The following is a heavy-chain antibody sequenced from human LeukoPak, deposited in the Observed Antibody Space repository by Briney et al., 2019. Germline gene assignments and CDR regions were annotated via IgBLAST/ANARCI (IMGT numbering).Heavy chain of an antibody. Sequence: SVKVSCKASGGTFSSYAISWVRQAPGQGLEWMGGIIPIFGTANYAQKFQGRVTITADESTSTAYMELSSLRSEDTAVYYCARSSSSWEYFDYWGQGTLVTVSS. J-gene: IGHJ4*02. CDR3: ARSSSSWEYFDY. D-gene: IGHD6-13*01. CDR1: GGTFSSYA. CDR2: IIPIFGTA. V-gene: IGHV1-69*13.